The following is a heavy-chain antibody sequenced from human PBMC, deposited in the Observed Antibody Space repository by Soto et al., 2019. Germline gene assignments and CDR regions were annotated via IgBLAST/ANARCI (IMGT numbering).Heavy chain of an antibody. CDR1: GGSISSYY. CDR2: IYYSGST. V-gene: IGHV4-59*08. CDR3: ARRNILVVPAVETYYYYYYMDV. D-gene: IGHD2-2*01. Sequence: SETLSLTCTVSGGSISSYYWSWIRQPPGKGLEWIGYIYYSGSTNYNPSLKSRVTISVDTSKNQFSLKLSSVTAADTAVYYCARRNILVVPAVETYYYYYYMDVWGKGTTVTVSS. J-gene: IGHJ6*03.